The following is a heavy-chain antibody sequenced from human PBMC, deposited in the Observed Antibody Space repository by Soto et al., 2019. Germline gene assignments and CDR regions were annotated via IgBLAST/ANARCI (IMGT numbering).Heavy chain of an antibody. J-gene: IGHJ4*02. CDR2: IYHSGST. Sequence: SETLSLTCAVSGGSISSSNWWSWVRQPPGKGLEWIGEIYHSGSTNYNPSLKSRVTISVDKSKNQFSLKLSSVTAADTAVYYCARGLSSGWNPDYFDYWGQGTLVTVSS. CDR1: GGSISSSNW. CDR3: ARGLSSGWNPDYFDY. D-gene: IGHD6-19*01. V-gene: IGHV4-4*02.